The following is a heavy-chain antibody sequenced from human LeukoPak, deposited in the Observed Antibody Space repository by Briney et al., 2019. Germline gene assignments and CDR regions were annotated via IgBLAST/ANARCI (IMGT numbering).Heavy chain of an antibody. CDR1: GFTFSSYW. CDR2: IKHDGSEK. D-gene: IGHD2-15*01. CDR3: ARAYCSGGSCYFPDAFDI. J-gene: IGHJ3*02. Sequence: GGSLRLSCAASGFTFSSYWMSWVRQAPGKGLEWVANIKHDGSEKYYVDSVKGRFTISRDNAKNSLYLQMNSLRAEDTAVYYCARAYCSGGSCYFPDAFDIWGQGTMVTVSS. V-gene: IGHV3-7*03.